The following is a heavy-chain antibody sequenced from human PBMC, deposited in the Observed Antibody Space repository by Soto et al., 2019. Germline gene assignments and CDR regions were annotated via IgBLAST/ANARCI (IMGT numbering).Heavy chain of an antibody. J-gene: IGHJ4*01. Sequence: PSETLSLTCTVSGGSITSGGYSWTWIRQPPGKGLEWIGYVFHSGFTYCNPPLHSRVTLSIDTSKNKFTLNLNSVTAADTAVYYCARKDRSGWAYFFASRGHGTMVTVS. CDR2: VFHSGFT. V-gene: IGHV4-30-2*01. CDR1: GGSITSGGYS. D-gene: IGHD6-25*01. CDR3: ARKDRSGWAYFFAS.